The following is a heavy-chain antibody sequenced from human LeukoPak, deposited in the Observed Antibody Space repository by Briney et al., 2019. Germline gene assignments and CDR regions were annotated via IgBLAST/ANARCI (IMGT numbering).Heavy chain of an antibody. D-gene: IGHD5-24*01. CDR3: ARGERWLQFWDY. J-gene: IGHJ4*02. CDR2: IYYSGST. CDR1: GGSISSSSYY. Sequence: SETLSLTCTVSGGSISSSSYYWGWIRQPPGKGLEWIGSIYYSGSTYYNPSLKSRVTISVDTSKNQFSLKLSSVTAADTAVYYCARGERWLQFWDYWGQGTLVTVSS. V-gene: IGHV4-39*01.